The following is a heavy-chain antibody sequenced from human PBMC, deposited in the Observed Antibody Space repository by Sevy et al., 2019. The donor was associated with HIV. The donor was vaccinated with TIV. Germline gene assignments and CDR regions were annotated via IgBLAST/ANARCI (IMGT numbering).Heavy chain of an antibody. CDR2: ISGSGGST. J-gene: IGHJ4*02. D-gene: IGHD3-10*01. V-gene: IGHV3-23*01. CDR1: EFTFSSYA. Sequence: GGSLRLSCAASEFTFSSYAMSWVRQAPGKGLEWVSAISGSGGSTYYADSVKGRFTISRDNSKNTLYLQMNSLRAEDTAVYYCAKAPNGYYGSGREGYYFDYWGQGTLVTVSS. CDR3: AKAPNGYYGSGREGYYFDY.